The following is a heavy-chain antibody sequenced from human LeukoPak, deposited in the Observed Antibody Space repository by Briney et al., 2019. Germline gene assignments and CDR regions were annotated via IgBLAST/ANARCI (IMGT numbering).Heavy chain of an antibody. CDR2: ISEGGGSR. Sequence: GGSLRLSCAASGFTFSSYGMIGVGQAPGKGVEGGAGISEGGGSRNYAHSVKGRFTISRDNPKTTLYLQMNSLRVQDSVVYFCAHRGVVLRAVIIGGFHKEAYYFAYWGQGALVTVSS. J-gene: IGHJ4*02. V-gene: IGHV3-23*01. CDR1: GFTFSSYG. D-gene: IGHD3-3*01. CDR3: AHRGVVLRAVIIGGFHKEAYYFAY.